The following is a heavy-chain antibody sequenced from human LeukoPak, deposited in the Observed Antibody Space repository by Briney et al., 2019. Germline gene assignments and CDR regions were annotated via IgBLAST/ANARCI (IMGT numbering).Heavy chain of an antibody. CDR2: ISYDGSNK. J-gene: IGHJ4*02. D-gene: IGHD3-3*01. CDR3: ARAVPYDFWSGQGDY. CDR1: GFTFSSYA. Sequence: GGSLRLSCAASGFTFSSYAMHWVRQAPGKGLEWVAVISYDGSNKYYADSVKGRFTISRDNSKNTLYLQMNSLRAEDTAVYYCARAVPYDFWSGQGDYWGQGTLSPSPQ. V-gene: IGHV3-30-3*01.